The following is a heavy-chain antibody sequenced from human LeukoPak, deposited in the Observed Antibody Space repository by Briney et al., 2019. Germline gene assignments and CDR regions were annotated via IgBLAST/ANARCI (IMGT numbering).Heavy chain of an antibody. CDR3: ARGRAVAGPGDY. D-gene: IGHD6-19*01. J-gene: IGHJ4*02. Sequence: ASVKVSCKTSGGTFSSYAISWVRQAPGQGLKWMGRIIPIFGTANYAQKFQGRVTITTDESTSTAYMQLSSLRSEDTAVYYCARGRAVAGPGDYWGQGTLVTVSS. CDR1: GGTFSSYA. CDR2: IIPIFGTA. V-gene: IGHV1-69*05.